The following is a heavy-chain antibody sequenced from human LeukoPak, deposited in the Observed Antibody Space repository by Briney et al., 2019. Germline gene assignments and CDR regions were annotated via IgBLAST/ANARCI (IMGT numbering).Heavy chain of an antibody. V-gene: IGHV3-23*01. D-gene: IGHD2-15*01. Sequence: PGGSLRLSCAASGFIFSTYVMSWVRQAPGKGLEWVSAISGSGHSTYYADSVKGRFTISRDNSKNTLYLQMNSLRAEDTAVYYCARYPPSEYYFDYWGQGTLVTVSS. CDR1: GFIFSTYV. CDR3: ARYPPSEYYFDY. CDR2: ISGSGHST. J-gene: IGHJ4*02.